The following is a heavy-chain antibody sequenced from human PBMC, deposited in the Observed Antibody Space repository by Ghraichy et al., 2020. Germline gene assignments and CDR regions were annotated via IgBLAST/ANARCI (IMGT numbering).Heavy chain of an antibody. Sequence: GSLRLSCAASGFTFSSYAMIWVRQPPGKGLEWVSAISASVESTFYPDSVKGRFTISRENSTKTLYLQMNSLRADDTAVYYCAKNMIIVVITRGAFDIWGQGTMVPVS. V-gene: IGHV3-23*01. CDR2: ISASVEST. CDR3: AKNMIIVVITRGAFDI. D-gene: IGHD3-22*01. J-gene: IGHJ3*02. CDR1: GFTFSSYA.